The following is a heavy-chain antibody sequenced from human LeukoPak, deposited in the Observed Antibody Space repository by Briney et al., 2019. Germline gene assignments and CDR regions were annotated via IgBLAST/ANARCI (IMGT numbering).Heavy chain of an antibody. Sequence: ASVKVSCRTSGYTFTTFGVTWVRQAPGQGLEWMGWINPYNANTNYAQKFQGRVTMTADTSTSTGYMELRSRRSDDTAVYYCTREWAGYFDYWGQGSLVTVSS. D-gene: IGHD1-26*01. CDR1: GYTFTTFG. J-gene: IGHJ4*02. V-gene: IGHV1-18*01. CDR2: INPYNANT. CDR3: TREWAGYFDY.